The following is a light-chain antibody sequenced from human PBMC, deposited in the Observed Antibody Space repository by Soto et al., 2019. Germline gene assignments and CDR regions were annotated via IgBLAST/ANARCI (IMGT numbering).Light chain of an antibody. CDR3: QQYYSYPPT. J-gene: IGKJ2*01. CDR1: QGISSS. V-gene: IGKV1-8*01. CDR2: AAS. Sequence: AILMTHSPSSFSASTGDRVTITCRARQGISSSLAWYQQTPWKAPTLLISAASTLQRGVPSMFSGSGSGTDFTLTLSCLQSEDFATYYCQQYYSYPPTFGQGTKLEIK.